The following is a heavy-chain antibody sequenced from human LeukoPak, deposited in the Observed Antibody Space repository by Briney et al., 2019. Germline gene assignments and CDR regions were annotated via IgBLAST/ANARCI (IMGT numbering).Heavy chain of an antibody. J-gene: IGHJ4*02. CDR3: ANHLACGSTSCPSFDY. Sequence: PGGSLRLSCTASGFTFSTYAMSWVRQAPGKGLEWVSAITDSGGNTYYAAPMRGRFTISRDNAKNSLYLQMNSLGAEDTAVYYCANHLACGSTSCPSFDYWGQGTLVTVSS. D-gene: IGHD2-2*01. CDR1: GFTFSTYA. V-gene: IGHV3-23*01. CDR2: ITDSGGNT.